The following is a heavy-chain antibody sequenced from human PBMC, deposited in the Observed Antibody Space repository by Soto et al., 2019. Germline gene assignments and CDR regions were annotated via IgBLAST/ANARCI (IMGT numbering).Heavy chain of an antibody. J-gene: IGHJ6*02. Sequence: ESLKISCEGSGYVFTSYWISWVRQMPGKGLEWRVRIDPSDSYTNYSPSFQGHVTISPDKSISTAYLQWSSRTAADTAMEDCARYKGAGSSGYDYDYCGMDVWGQGTTVTGYS. D-gene: IGHD6-6*01. CDR2: IDPSDSYT. CDR1: GYVFTSYW. CDR3: ARYKGAGSSGYDYDYCGMDV. V-gene: IGHV5-10-1*01.